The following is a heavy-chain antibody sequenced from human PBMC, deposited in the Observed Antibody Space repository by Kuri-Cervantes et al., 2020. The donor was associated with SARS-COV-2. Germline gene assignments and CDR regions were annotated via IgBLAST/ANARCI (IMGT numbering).Heavy chain of an antibody. Sequence: GGSLRLSCAASGFTFSSYGMHWVRQAPGKGLEWVAVISYDGSNKYYADSVKGRFTISRDNSKNTLYLQMNSLTSEDTSVYYCARPPDRSGQNFDSWGQGTLVTVSS. V-gene: IGHV3-30*03. D-gene: IGHD3-22*01. CDR3: ARPPDRSGQNFDS. J-gene: IGHJ4*02. CDR1: GFTFSSYG. CDR2: ISYDGSNK.